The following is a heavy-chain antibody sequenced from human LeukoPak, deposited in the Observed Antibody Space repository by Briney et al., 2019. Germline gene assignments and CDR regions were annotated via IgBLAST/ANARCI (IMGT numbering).Heavy chain of an antibody. CDR3: ARVGNPLVTVFAWFDP. CDR2: IFYSGST. D-gene: IGHD3-3*01. J-gene: IGHJ5*02. V-gene: IGHV4-39*07. CDR1: GGSIGSGTYY. Sequence: LETLSLTCTVSGGSIGSGTYYWGWIRQSPGKGLEWIGSIFYSGSTNYNPSLKSRVTISVDMPKNQFSLKLSSVTAADTAVYYCARVGNPLVTVFAWFDPWGQGTLVTVSS.